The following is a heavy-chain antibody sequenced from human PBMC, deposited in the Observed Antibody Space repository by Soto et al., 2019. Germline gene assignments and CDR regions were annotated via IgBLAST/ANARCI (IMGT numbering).Heavy chain of an antibody. V-gene: IGHV4-59*01. Sequence: SETLSLTCTVSGGSINSDYWSWIRQSPGKGLEWIGYVFFSGSTNYNHSFKSRVTISVETSKNQIYLRVTSVTAADTAVYYCARGRPMYYWIYWGQGTLVTVSS. CDR3: ARGRPMYYWIY. D-gene: IGHD3-16*01. CDR2: VFFSGST. CDR1: GGSINSDY. J-gene: IGHJ4*02.